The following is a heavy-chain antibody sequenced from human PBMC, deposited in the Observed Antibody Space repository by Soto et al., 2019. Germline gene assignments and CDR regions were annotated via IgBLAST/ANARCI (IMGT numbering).Heavy chain of an antibody. CDR1: DGSFSGYY. D-gene: IGHD6-13*01. CDR2: INHSGST. V-gene: IGHV4-34*01. Sequence: SETLSLTCAVFDGSFSGYYWSWIRQPPGKGLEWIGEINHSGSTNYNPSLKSRVTISVDTSKNQFSLKLSSVTAADTAVYYCARDVLSSSWYKISYYYGMDVWGQGTTVTVS. J-gene: IGHJ6*02. CDR3: ARDVLSSSWYKISYYYGMDV.